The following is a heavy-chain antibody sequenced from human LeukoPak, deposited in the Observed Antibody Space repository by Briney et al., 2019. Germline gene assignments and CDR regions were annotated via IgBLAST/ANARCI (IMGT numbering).Heavy chain of an antibody. CDR1: GGSFSGYY. V-gene: IGHV4-34*01. D-gene: IGHD2-2*01. Sequence: PSETLSLTCAVYGGSFSGYYWSWIRQPPGKGLEWIGEINHSGSTNYNPSLKSRVTISVDTFKNQFSLKLSSVTAADTAVYYCASGVVVVPAVANWFDPWGQGTLVTVSS. J-gene: IGHJ5*02. CDR3: ASGVVVVPAVANWFDP. CDR2: INHSGST.